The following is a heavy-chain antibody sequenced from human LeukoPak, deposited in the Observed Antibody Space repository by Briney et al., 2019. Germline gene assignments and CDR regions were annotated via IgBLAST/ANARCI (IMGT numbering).Heavy chain of an antibody. V-gene: IGHV4-59*08. CDR1: GGAISSYY. CDR2: IYYSGST. CDR3: ARHARGTGYFDY. Sequence: SETLSLTCTVSGGAISSYYWSWIRQPPGKGLEWIGYIYYSGSTNYNPSLKSRVTISVDTSKNQFSLNLSSVTAADTAVYYCARHARGTGYFDYWGQGTLVTVSS. D-gene: IGHD3/OR15-3a*01. J-gene: IGHJ4*02.